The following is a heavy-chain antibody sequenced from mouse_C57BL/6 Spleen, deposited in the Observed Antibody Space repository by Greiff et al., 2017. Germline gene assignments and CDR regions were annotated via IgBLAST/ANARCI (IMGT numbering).Heavy chain of an antibody. CDR2: IYPGSGST. CDR3: ARGDHYYGSSLDY. Sequence: QVQLQQPGAELVKPGASVKMSCKASGYTFTSYWITWVKQRPGQGLEWIGDIYPGSGSTNYNEKFKSKATLTVDTSSSTAYMQLSSLTSEDSAVYYCARGDHYYGSSLDYWGQGTTLTVSS. J-gene: IGHJ2*01. D-gene: IGHD1-1*01. CDR1: GYTFTSYW. V-gene: IGHV1-55*01.